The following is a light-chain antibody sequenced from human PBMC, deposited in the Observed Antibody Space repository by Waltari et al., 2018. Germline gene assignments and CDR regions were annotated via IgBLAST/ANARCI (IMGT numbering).Light chain of an antibody. Sequence: QIVLTQSPSASASLGASVKLTCTLSSGHSSNIIAWLQPTPEKGPRYLMKVNSDGSHSKGDEIPDRFSGSSSVAERYLAISTVQSEDEADYYCQTGGHGTWVFGGGTKLTVL. CDR3: QTGGHGTWV. V-gene: IGLV4-69*01. CDR2: VNSDGSH. J-gene: IGLJ3*02. CDR1: SGHSSNI.